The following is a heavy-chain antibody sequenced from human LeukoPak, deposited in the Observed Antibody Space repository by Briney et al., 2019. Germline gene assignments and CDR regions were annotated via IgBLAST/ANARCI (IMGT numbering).Heavy chain of an antibody. D-gene: IGHD1-26*01. CDR3: ARECGGSYYCDYYYYMDV. Sequence: AGGSLRLSCAASGFTFSDYYMSWIRQAPGKGLEWVSYISSSGSTIYYADSVKGRFTISRDNAKNSLYLQMNSLRAEDTAVYYCARECGGSYYCDYYYYMDVWGKGTTVTVSS. V-gene: IGHV3-11*04. J-gene: IGHJ6*03. CDR2: ISSSGSTI. CDR1: GFTFSDYY.